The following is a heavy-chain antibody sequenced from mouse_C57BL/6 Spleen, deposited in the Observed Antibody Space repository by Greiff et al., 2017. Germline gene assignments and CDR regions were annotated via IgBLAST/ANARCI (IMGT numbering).Heavy chain of an antibody. CDR2: IYPGSGST. J-gene: IGHJ2*01. Sequence: VQLQESGAELVKPGASVKMSCTASGYTFTSYWITWVKQRPGQGLEWIGDIYPGSGSTNYNEKFKSKATLTVDTSSRTAYMQLSSLTSEDSAVYYCERNWDVYFDSWGQGTTLTVSS. D-gene: IGHD4-1*01. CDR3: ERNWDVYFDS. V-gene: IGHV1-55*01. CDR1: GYTFTSYW.